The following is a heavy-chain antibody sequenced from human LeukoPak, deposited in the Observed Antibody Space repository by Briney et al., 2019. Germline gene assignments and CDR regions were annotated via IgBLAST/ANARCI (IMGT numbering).Heavy chain of an antibody. J-gene: IGHJ4*02. Sequence: ASVKVSCKASEYTFTGYYMHWVRQAPGQGLAWMGWINPDSGGTDYAQNFQGRVTMTRDTSISTAYMELSRLRSDDTAVYYCARDSGWYSFDYWGQGTLVTVSS. CDR3: ARDSGWYSFDY. CDR2: INPDSGGT. D-gene: IGHD6-19*01. CDR1: EYTFTGYY. V-gene: IGHV1-2*02.